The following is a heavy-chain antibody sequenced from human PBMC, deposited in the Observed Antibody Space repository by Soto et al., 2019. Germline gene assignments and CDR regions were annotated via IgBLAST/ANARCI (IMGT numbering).Heavy chain of an antibody. CDR2: ISGSGGSA. CDR1: GFTFGSHA. V-gene: IGHV3-23*01. D-gene: IGHD3-3*01. CDR3: AKEPYSDFWSAYYYFDY. Sequence: EVQLLESGGGLVQPGGSLRLSCAASGFTFGSHAMIWVRQAPGKGLEWVSAISGSGGSAYYADSVKGRFTISRDNSINTVSLQMNSLRAEDTALYYCAKEPYSDFWSAYYYFDYWGQGTLVTVSS. J-gene: IGHJ4*02.